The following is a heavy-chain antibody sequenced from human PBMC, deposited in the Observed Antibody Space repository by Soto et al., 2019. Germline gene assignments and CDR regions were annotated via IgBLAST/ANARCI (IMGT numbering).Heavy chain of an antibody. V-gene: IGHV3-23*01. CDR1: GFTFSSYA. CDR3: AKVIKGTSASPRYFDY. J-gene: IGHJ4*02. CDR2: ISGSGDST. Sequence: GGSLRLSCAASGFTFSSYAMSWVRQAPGKGLGWVSSISGSGDSTNYADSVKGRFTISRDNSKNTLYLQMNSLRAEDTALYYCAKVIKGTSASPRYFDYWGLGTLVTVSS. D-gene: IGHD3-9*01.